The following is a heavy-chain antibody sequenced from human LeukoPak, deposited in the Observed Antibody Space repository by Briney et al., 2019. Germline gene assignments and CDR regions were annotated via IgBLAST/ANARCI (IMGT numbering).Heavy chain of an antibody. D-gene: IGHD3-16*01. CDR2: INHSGST. CDR3: ARDWGRG. CDR1: GGSFSGYY. J-gene: IGHJ4*02. Sequence: SETLSLTCAVYGGSFSGYYWSWIRQPPGKGLEWIGEINHSGSTNYNPSLKSRVTISVDTSKNQFSLKLSSVTAADTAVYYCARDWGRGWGQGTLVTVSS. V-gene: IGHV4-34*01.